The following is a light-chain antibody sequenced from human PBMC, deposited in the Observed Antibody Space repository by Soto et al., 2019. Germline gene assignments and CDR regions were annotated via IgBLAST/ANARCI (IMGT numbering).Light chain of an antibody. CDR1: SSDVGGYNY. CDR2: EVT. CDR3: SSYTSSSTLYV. V-gene: IGLV2-14*01. Sequence: QSVLTQPASVSGSPGQSITISCSGTSSDVGGYNYASWYQQYPGKAPKLIIYEVTNRPSGVSNRFSGSKSGNTASLTISGLQAEDEADYYCSSYTSSSTLYVFAAGTKVTVL. J-gene: IGLJ1*01.